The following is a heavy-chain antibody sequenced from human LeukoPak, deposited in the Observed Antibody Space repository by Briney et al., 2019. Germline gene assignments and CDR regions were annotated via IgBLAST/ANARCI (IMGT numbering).Heavy chain of an antibody. CDR1: GFTFSSYA. CDR3: ARDRAGVSWFDP. Sequence: GGSLRLSCAASGFTFSSYAMHWVRQAPGKGLEWVAVISYDGSNKYYADSVKGRFTISRDNSKNTLYLQMNSLRAEDTAVYYCARDRAGVSWFDPWGQGTLVTVSS. CDR2: ISYDGSNK. J-gene: IGHJ5*02. D-gene: IGHD4-23*01. V-gene: IGHV3-30*04.